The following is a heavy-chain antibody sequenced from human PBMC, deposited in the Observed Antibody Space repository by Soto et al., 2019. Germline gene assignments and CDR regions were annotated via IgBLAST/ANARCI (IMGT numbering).Heavy chain of an antibody. CDR2: IWYDGSNK. V-gene: IGHV3-33*01. CDR3: ARAGDSGSYFQH. CDR1: GFTFSSYG. D-gene: IGHD1-26*01. J-gene: IGHJ1*01. Sequence: QVQLVESGGGVVQPGRSLRLSCAASGFTFSSYGMHWVRQAPGKGLEWVAVIWYDGSNKYYADSVKGRFTISRDTSKNTLYLQMNSLRAEDTAVYYCARAGDSGSYFQHWGQGTLVTVSS.